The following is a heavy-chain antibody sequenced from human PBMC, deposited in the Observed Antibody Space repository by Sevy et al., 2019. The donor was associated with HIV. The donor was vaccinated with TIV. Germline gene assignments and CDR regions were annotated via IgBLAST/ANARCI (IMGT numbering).Heavy chain of an antibody. CDR2: IIPIFGTA. J-gene: IGHJ6*02. V-gene: IGHV1-69*13. CDR1: GGTFSSYA. Sequence: ASVKVSCKASGGTFSSYAISWVRQAPGQGLEWMGGIIPIFGTANYAQKFQGRVTITADESTSTAYMELGSLGSEDTAVYYCARADRDIVVVPAALWYYYGMDVWGQGTTVTVSS. CDR3: ARADRDIVVVPAALWYYYGMDV. D-gene: IGHD2-2*01.